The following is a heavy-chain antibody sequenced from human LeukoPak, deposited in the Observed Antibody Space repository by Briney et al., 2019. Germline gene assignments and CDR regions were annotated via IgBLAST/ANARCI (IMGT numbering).Heavy chain of an antibody. CDR3: ARVRGITSMAYFDY. D-gene: IGHD5-18*01. Sequence: PSETLSLTCTVSGASISNYYWIWIRQPAGKGLEWIGLIYTSGNTNYNPALKSRVTMSVDTSKNQFSLKLSSVTAADTAVYYCARVRGITSMAYFDYWGQGTLVTASS. J-gene: IGHJ4*02. V-gene: IGHV4-4*07. CDR2: IYTSGNT. CDR1: GASISNYY.